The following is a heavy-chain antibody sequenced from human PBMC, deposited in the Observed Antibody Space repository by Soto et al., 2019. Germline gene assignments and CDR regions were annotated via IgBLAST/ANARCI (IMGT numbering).Heavy chain of an antibody. Sequence: QVQLVESGGGVVPPGRSLRLSCAGSGFTFGNYGMHWLRQAPGKGLEWLTVISYDGGDKNYADSVKGRFAISRDNSQKTLYLQMNSLIAEDTAIYYCAMAGGAHKSPLDYWGQGVLVTVSS. J-gene: IGHJ4*02. V-gene: IGHV3-30*03. CDR3: AMAGGAHKSPLDY. D-gene: IGHD3-16*01. CDR2: ISYDGGDK. CDR1: GFTFGNYG.